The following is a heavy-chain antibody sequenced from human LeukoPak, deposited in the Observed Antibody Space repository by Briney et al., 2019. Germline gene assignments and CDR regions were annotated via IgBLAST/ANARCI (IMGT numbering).Heavy chain of an antibody. Sequence: ASVKVSCTASGYTFTSYYMHWVRQAPGQGLEWMGIINPSGGSTSYAQKFQGRVTMTRDTSTSTVYMELSSLRSEDTAVYYCARRRSGSYRTWAIFDYWGQGTLVTVSS. CDR3: ARRRSGSYRTWAIFDY. CDR1: GYTFTSYY. V-gene: IGHV1-46*01. CDR2: INPSGGST. J-gene: IGHJ4*02. D-gene: IGHD1-26*01.